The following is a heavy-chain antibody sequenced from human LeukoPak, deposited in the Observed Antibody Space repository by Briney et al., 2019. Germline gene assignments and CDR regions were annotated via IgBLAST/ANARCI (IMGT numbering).Heavy chain of an antibody. CDR2: ISAYSGGT. D-gene: IGHD3/OR15-3a*01. V-gene: IGHV1-2*02. Sequence: ASVKVSCKASGYTFTSYGISWVRQAPGQGLEWMGWISAYSGGTNYAQKFQGRVTMTRDTSISTAYMELSRLRSDDTAVYYCARDTDWTSYYFDYWGQGTLVTVSS. CDR3: ARDTDWTSYYFDY. J-gene: IGHJ4*02. CDR1: GYTFTSYG.